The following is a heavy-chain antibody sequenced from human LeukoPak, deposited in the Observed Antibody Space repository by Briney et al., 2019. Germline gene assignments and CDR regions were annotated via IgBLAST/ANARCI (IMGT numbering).Heavy chain of an antibody. Sequence: PGGSLRLSCAASGFTFSSYWMNWARQAPGKGLEWVASINHNGNVNYYVDSVKGRFTISRDNSKNTLYLQMNSLRAEDTAVYYCAKPLYDSSGYYADWGQGTLVTVSS. CDR2: INHNGNVN. V-gene: IGHV3-7*03. D-gene: IGHD3-22*01. CDR1: GFTFSSYW. CDR3: AKPLYDSSGYYAD. J-gene: IGHJ4*02.